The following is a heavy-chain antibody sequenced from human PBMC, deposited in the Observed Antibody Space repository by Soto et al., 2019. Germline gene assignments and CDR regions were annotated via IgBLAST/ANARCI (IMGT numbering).Heavy chain of an antibody. CDR3: AAPRRFRIAATPPDY. CDR1: GFTFSSYA. V-gene: IGHV3-30-3*01. CDR2: ISYDGSNK. Sequence: GGSLRLSCAASGFTFSSYAMHWVRQAPGKGLEWVAVISYDGSNKYYADSVKGRFTISRDNSKNTLYLQMNSLRAEDTAVYYCAAPRRFRIAATPPDYWGQGTLVTVSS. J-gene: IGHJ4*02. D-gene: IGHD6-13*01.